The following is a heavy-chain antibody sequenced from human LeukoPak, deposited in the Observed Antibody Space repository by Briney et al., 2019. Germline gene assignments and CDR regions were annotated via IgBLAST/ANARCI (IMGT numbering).Heavy chain of an antibody. V-gene: IGHV3-23*01. CDR2: ISGSGGST. CDR1: GFTFSSYA. Sequence: GGSLRLSCAASGFTFSSYAMSWVRQAPGKGLEWVSAISGSGGSTYYADSVKGRFTIARDNSKNTLYLQMNSLRAEDTAVYYCASRRGGEVDYWGQGTLVTVSS. D-gene: IGHD3-16*01. CDR3: ASRRGGEVDY. J-gene: IGHJ4*02.